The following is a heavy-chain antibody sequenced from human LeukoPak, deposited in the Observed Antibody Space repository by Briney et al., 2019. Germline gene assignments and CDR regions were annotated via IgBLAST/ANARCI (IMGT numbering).Heavy chain of an antibody. J-gene: IGHJ6*02. CDR2: ISAYNGNT. CDR1: GYTFTSYG. D-gene: IGHD5-18*01. V-gene: IGHV1-18*01. CDR3: ARPDVDTAMGNYYYYGMDV. Sequence: ASVKVSCEASGYTFTSYGISWVRQAPGQGLEWMGWISAYNGNTNYAQKLQGRVTMTTDTSTSTAYMELRSLRSDDTAVYYCARPDVDTAMGNYYYYGMDVWGQGTTVTVSS.